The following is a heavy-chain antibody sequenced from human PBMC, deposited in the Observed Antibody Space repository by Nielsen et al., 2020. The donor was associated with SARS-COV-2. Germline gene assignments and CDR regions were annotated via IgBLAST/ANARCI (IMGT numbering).Heavy chain of an antibody. V-gene: IGHV3-15*01. D-gene: IGHD6-19*01. J-gene: IGHJ4*02. Sequence: WIRQPPGKGLEWVGRIKSKTDGGTTDCAAPVKGRFTISRDDSKNTLYLQMNSLKTEDTAVYYCTTGGSGWPHDYWGQGTLVTVSS. CDR2: IKSKTDGGTT. CDR3: TTGGSGWPHDY.